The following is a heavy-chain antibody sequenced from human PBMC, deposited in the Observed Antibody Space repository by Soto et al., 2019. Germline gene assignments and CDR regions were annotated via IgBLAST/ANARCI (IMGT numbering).Heavy chain of an antibody. Sequence: EVQLVESGGALVQPGGSLRLSCAASGFTFSSYWMHWVRQVPGEGLVWVSRIKTDGSSTSYADSVKGRFTISRDNAKNTMYLQMNNLGAEHSAVYYCARVGVGHYEFDYWGQGTLVTVSS. D-gene: IGHD3-16*01. CDR2: IKTDGSST. J-gene: IGHJ4*02. CDR1: GFTFSSYW. CDR3: ARVGVGHYEFDY. V-gene: IGHV3-74*01.